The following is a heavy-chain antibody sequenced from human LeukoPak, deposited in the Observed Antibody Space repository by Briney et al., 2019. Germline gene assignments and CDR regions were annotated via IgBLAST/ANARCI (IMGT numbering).Heavy chain of an antibody. D-gene: IGHD2-2*01. CDR2: IAYSGST. CDR3: AREYCSSTSCHGLFDY. V-gene: IGHV4-59*01. Sequence: SETLSLTCTVSSGAISNYYWSWIRQPPGKGLEWIGYIAYSGSTNYNPSLKSRVSMSVHTSKNQFSLKLSSVTAADTAVYYCAREYCSSTSCHGLFDYWGQGTLVTVSS. CDR1: SGAISNYY. J-gene: IGHJ4*02.